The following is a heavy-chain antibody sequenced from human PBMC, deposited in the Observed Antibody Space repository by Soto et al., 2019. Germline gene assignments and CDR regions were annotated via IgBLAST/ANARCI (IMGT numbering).Heavy chain of an antibody. CDR2: IFSDNER. J-gene: IGHJ6*02. Sequence: QATLKESGPALVKPTETLTLTCTVSGFSLTTGKMGVSWIRQPPGKALEWLAHIFSDNERSYSTSLQGRLTISKDTSGSQVVLSMTNVDPVDTATYYCARMNVDSYQFYYAMDVWGQGTTVTVSS. CDR1: GFSLTTGKMG. CDR3: ARMNVDSYQFYYAMDV. D-gene: IGHD4-17*01. V-gene: IGHV2-26*01.